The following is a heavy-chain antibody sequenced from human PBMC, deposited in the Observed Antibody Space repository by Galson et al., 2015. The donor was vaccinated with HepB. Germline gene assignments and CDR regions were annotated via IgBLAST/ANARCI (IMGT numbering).Heavy chain of an antibody. CDR1: GGTFSSYA. CDR3: ARDHLEWLSNRGGYYYYGMDV. CDR2: IIPIFGIA. V-gene: IGHV1-69*10. Sequence: SVKVSCKASGGTFSSYAISWVRQAPGQGLEWMGGIIPIFGIANYAQKFQGRVTITADKSTSTAYMELSSLRSEDTAVYYCARDHLEWLSNRGGYYYYGMDVWGQGTTVTVSS. J-gene: IGHJ6*02. D-gene: IGHD3-3*01.